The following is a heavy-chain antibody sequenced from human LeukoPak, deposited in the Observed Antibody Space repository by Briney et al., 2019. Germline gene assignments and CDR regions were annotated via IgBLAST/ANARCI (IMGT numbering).Heavy chain of an antibody. J-gene: IGHJ6*02. CDR3: ARGSRVRGYSGYEFSYYYYYGMDV. D-gene: IGHD5-12*01. CDR2: INHSGST. CDR1: GGSFSGYY. Sequence: PSETLSLTCAVYGGSFSGYYWSWIRQPPGKGLEWIGEINHSGSTNYNPSLKSRVTISVDTSKNQFSLKLSSVTAADTAVYYCARGSRVRGYSGYEFSYYYYYGMDVWGQGTTVTVSS. V-gene: IGHV4-34*01.